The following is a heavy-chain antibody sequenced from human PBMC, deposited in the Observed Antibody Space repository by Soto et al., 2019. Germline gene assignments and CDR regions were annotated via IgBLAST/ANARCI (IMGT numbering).Heavy chain of an antibody. V-gene: IGHV3-7*01. CDR2: ISPDGGEI. Sequence: LVESGGGLVQPGGSLRLSCAASAFTFSKIWMSWVRRSPEKGPEWGASISPDGGEIYYVDSVKGRFTISRDNPRNSLYLQMNSLRAEDTAVYYCAKGPRWGQGTLVTVSS. CDR1: AFTFSKIW. J-gene: IGHJ4*02. CDR3: AKGPR.